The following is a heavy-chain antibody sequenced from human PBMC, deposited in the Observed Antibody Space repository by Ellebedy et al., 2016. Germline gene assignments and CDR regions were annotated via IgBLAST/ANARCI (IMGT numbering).Heavy chain of an antibody. D-gene: IGHD4-23*01. CDR3: AKKGYGGTWGMDV. CDR1: GFIFSSYA. J-gene: IGHJ6*02. CDR2: ISGPGGNT. V-gene: IGHV3-23*01. Sequence: GESLKISXAASGFIFSSYAMSWVRQAPGKGLEWVSSISGPGGNTYYADSVKGRFTISRDNSKSTLYLQLNSLRAEDTAVYYCAKKGYGGTWGMDVWGQGTTVTVSS.